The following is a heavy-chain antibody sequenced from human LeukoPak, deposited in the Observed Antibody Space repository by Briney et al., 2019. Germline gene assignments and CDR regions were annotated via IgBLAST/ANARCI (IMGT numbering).Heavy chain of an antibody. Sequence: PGGSLRLSCAASGFTSSPYSMNWVRQAPGKGLEWISYISSSSSAIYSDSVKGRFTISRDNAKNSLYLQMNSLRDEDTAVYYCARDGDGDLDSWGQGTLVTVSS. CDR1: GFTSSPYS. CDR2: ISSSSSAI. CDR3: ARDGDGDLDS. V-gene: IGHV3-48*02. D-gene: IGHD3-10*01. J-gene: IGHJ4*02.